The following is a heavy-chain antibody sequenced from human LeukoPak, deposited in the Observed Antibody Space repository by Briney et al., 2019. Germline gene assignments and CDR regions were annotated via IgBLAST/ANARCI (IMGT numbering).Heavy chain of an antibody. J-gene: IGHJ6*03. Sequence: PSETLSLTCTVSGGSISSSSYYWGWIRQPPGKGLEWIGSIYYSGSTYYNPSLKSRVTISVDTSKNQFSLKLSSVTAADTAVYYCARVGRGSSSWYSYYYYYMDVWGKGTTVTVSS. CDR3: ARVGRGSSSWYSYYYYYMDV. CDR2: IYYSGST. D-gene: IGHD6-13*01. V-gene: IGHV4-39*07. CDR1: GGSISSSSYY.